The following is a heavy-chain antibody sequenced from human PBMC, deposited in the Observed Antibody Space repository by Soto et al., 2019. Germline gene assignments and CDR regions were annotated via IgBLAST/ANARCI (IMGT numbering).Heavy chain of an antibody. V-gene: IGHV3-23*01. CDR3: AKDSSGWYDAFDI. D-gene: IGHD6-19*01. J-gene: IGHJ3*02. Sequence: PGGSLRLSCAASGFTFSSYAMSWVRQAPGKGLEWVSAISGSGGSTYYADSVEGRFTISRDNSKNTLYLQMNSLRAEDTAVYYCAKDSSGWYDAFDIWGQGTMVTVSS. CDR1: GFTFSSYA. CDR2: ISGSGGST.